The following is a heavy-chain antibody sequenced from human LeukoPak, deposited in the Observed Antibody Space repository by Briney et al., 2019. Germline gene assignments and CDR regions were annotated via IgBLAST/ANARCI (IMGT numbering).Heavy chain of an antibody. J-gene: IGHJ4*02. Sequence: GGSLRLSCAASGFTVRSNYMTWVRQAPGKGLEWVSVLYGGGSTYYADSVKGRFTISRDNSKNTLYLQMNSLRAEDTAVYYCAGLCGSISFPEVVGHWGQGTLVTVSS. D-gene: IGHD3-3*02. CDR2: LYGGGST. CDR1: GFTVRSNY. V-gene: IGHV3-66*02. CDR3: AGLCGSISFPEVVGH.